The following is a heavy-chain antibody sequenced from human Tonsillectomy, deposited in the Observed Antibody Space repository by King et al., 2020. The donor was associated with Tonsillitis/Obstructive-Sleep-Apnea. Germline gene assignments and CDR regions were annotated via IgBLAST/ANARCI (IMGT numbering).Heavy chain of an antibody. Sequence: VQLVESGGGVVQPGGSLRLSCAASRFPFRSYAMHWVRQAPGKGREGGAVISYDGRDKYSADYVKDRFTISRDNSKNTLFVQMHSLTGDDTAVYYCARDRGHSSGWFGDAFDLWGQGTMVTVSS. V-gene: IGHV3-30*04. D-gene: IGHD6-19*01. CDR3: ARDRGHSSGWFGDAFDL. CDR2: ISYDGRDK. CDR1: RFPFRSYA. J-gene: IGHJ3*01.